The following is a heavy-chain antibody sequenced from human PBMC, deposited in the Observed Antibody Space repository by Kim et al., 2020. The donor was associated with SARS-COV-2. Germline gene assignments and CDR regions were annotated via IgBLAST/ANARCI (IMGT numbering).Heavy chain of an antibody. Sequence: GGSLRLSCVGSGFTSGDSAMHWVRQAPGKGLEWVSGIYWKSDSIDSADSVQGRFTISRDNAKNSLYLEMNNLRPEDTALSYCTKDITPVGSDVWGQGTP. J-gene: IGHJ6*02. CDR3: TKDITPVGSDV. D-gene: IGHD2-15*01. V-gene: IGHV3-9*02. CDR2: IYWKSDSI. CDR1: GFTSGDSA.